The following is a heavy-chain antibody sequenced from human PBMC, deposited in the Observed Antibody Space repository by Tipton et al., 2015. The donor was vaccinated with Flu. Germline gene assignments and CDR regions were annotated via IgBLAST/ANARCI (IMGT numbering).Heavy chain of an antibody. Sequence: TLSLTSTVSGGSISDYYRSWIRQPPGKGLVWIRGIYHSGSTYYNPSLKSRVTISVDTSKHQFSLKLSSMTAADTAVYYCERTAKVWIAVAGIQVWFDPWGQGTLVTVSS. D-gene: IGHD6-19*01. CDR2: IYHSGST. V-gene: IGHV4-59*08. CDR3: ERTAKVWIAVAGIQVWFDP. J-gene: IGHJ5*02. CDR1: GGSISDYY.